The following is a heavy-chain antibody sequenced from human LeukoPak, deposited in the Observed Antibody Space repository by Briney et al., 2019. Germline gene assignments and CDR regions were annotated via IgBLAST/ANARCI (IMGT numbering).Heavy chain of an antibody. CDR3: AKDLHYYVAADV. D-gene: IGHD3-10*02. Sequence: GGSLRLSCAASGFTFSGFAMTWVRQAPGKGLEWVSSIGSDYKTHYSESVKGRFAISRDNSKSTLFLQMNSLRAGDTALYYCAKDLHYYVAADVWGQGTAVTVSS. CDR2: IGSDYKT. CDR1: GFTFSGFA. V-gene: IGHV3-23*01. J-gene: IGHJ6*02.